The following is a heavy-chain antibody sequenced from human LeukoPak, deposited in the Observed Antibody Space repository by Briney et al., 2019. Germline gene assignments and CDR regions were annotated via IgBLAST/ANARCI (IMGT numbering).Heavy chain of an antibody. J-gene: IGHJ4*02. V-gene: IGHV3-48*01. CDR1: GFTFSSYS. CDR2: ISSSSSTI. CDR3: AREIPQDYYDSSGYFDY. D-gene: IGHD3-22*01. Sequence: GGSLRLSCAASGFTFSSYSMNWVRQAPGKGLEWVSYISSSSSTIYYADSVKGRFTISRDNAKNSLYLQMNSLRAEDTAVYYCAREIPQDYYDSSGYFDYWGQGTLVTVSS.